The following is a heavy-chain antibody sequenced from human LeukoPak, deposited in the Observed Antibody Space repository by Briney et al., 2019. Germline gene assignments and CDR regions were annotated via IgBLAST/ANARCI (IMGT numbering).Heavy chain of an antibody. Sequence: GGSLRLSCAASGFTLSRYSMNWVRQAPGKGLEWVSSISSGSSYIYYAGSVKGRFTISRDNSKKKLYLQMNSLRAEDTAVYYCAKGYYGSGTYGWFDPWGQGTLVTVSS. J-gene: IGHJ5*02. CDR1: GFTLSRYS. V-gene: IGHV3-21*04. CDR3: AKGYYGSGTYGWFDP. D-gene: IGHD3-10*01. CDR2: ISSGSSYI.